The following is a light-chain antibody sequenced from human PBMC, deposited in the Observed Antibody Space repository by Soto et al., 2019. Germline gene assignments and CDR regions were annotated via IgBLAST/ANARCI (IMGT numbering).Light chain of an antibody. J-gene: IGKJ1*01. CDR2: GAS. Sequence: EIVLTQSPGTLALSPGEGATLSCRASQGVSKYLAWYQQKPGQAPRLLIYGASSRATGIPDSFSGSGSGTDFTLTISRLEPDDYAVDYCQQYGGSPKPFGYGTKVDIK. CDR1: QGVSKY. V-gene: IGKV3-20*01. CDR3: QQYGGSPKP.